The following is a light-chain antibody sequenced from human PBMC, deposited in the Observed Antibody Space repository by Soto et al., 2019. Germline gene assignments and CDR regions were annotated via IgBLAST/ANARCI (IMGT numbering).Light chain of an antibody. V-gene: IGKV1-5*03. J-gene: IGKJ1*01. CDR1: QSVNSW. Sequence: DIQMTQSPSTLSASVGDRVTITCRASQSVNSWLAWYQQKLGKAPKLLIYKASTLESGVPSRFSGSGSGTEFTLTISSLQPDDFATYYCQQYNFYSGTFGQGTKVEIK. CDR3: QQYNFYSGT. CDR2: KAS.